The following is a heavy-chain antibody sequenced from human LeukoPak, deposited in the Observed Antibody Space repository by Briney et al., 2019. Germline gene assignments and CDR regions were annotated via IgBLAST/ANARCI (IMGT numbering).Heavy chain of an antibody. D-gene: IGHD2-21*02. CDR3: ARAAYCGGDCYYYFDY. V-gene: IGHV4-59*01. J-gene: IGHJ4*02. CDR2: LYYSGNT. Sequence: SETLSLTCTVSGGSISSYYWHWIRQPPGKGLEWIGYLYYSGNTYYNPSLKSRVTMSVDTSKNQFSLKLSSVTAADMAVYFCARAAYCGGDCYYYFDYWGQGTLVTVSS. CDR1: GGSISSYY.